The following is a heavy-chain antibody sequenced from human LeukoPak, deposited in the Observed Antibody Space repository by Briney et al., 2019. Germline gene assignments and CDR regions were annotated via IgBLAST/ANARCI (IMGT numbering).Heavy chain of an antibody. CDR1: GYTFTSYA. V-gene: IGHV7-4-1*02. CDR2: INTNTGNP. D-gene: IGHD4-17*01. Sequence: WASVKVSCKASGYTFTSYAMNWVRQAPGQGLEWMGWINTNTGNPTYAQGFTGRFVFSLDTSVSTAYLQISSLKAEDTAVYYCARVSLHDYASAIGYWGQGTLVTVSS. J-gene: IGHJ4*02. CDR3: ARVSLHDYASAIGY.